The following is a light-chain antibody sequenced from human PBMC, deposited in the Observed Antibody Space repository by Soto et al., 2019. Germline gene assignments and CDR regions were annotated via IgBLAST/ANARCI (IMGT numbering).Light chain of an antibody. Sequence: EIVMTQSPATLSVSPGERDTLSCRASRSLSSHLAWYQQKPGQAPRLLIYGASTRAAGIPARFSGSGSGTEFTLAISSLQSEDFAVYYCQQYNNWPRTFGQGTRVEIK. J-gene: IGKJ1*01. CDR2: GAS. CDR3: QQYNNWPRT. V-gene: IGKV3-15*01. CDR1: RSLSSH.